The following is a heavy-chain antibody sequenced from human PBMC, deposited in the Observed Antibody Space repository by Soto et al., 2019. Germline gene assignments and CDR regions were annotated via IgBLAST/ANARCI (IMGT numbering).Heavy chain of an antibody. V-gene: IGHV3-30*14. J-gene: IGHJ4*02. CDR1: GVTFRVYA. D-gene: IGHD3-9*01. Sequence: GSLRLSCAGSGVTFRVYAVHWVRQTPGKGLEWVTVISDDGSKTYYADSVKGRFSVSRDDSTNMVFRPMSSLRSEDTAVYHCARAYQLTYYFDDWGPGTTVTVSS. CDR2: ISDDGSKT. CDR3: ARAYQLTYYFDD.